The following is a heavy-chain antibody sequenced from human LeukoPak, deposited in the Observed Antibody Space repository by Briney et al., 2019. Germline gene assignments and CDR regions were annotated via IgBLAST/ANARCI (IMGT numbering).Heavy chain of an antibody. J-gene: IGHJ5*02. CDR1: GYSFTSYW. CDR3: ARLAAYCSGGSCYHGDWFDP. CDR2: IYPGDSDT. Sequence: GESLKISCKGSGYSFTSYWIGWVRQMPGKGLEWMGIIYPGDSDTIYSPSFQGQVTISADKSISTAYLQWSSLKASDTAMYYCARLAAYCSGGSCYHGDWFDPWGQGTLVTVSS. V-gene: IGHV5-51*01. D-gene: IGHD2-15*01.